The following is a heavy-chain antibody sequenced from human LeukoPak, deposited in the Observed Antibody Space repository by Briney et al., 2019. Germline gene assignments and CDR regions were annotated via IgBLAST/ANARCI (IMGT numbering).Heavy chain of an antibody. D-gene: IGHD3-22*01. CDR3: AKDTDPDSSGPVDY. V-gene: IGHV3-30*18. CDR1: GFTFSSYG. J-gene: IGHJ4*02. Sequence: GGSLRLSCAASGFTFSSYGMHWVRQAPGKGLEWVAVISYDGSNKYYADSVKGRFTISRDNSKNTLYLQMSSLRAEDTAVYYCAKDTDPDSSGPVDYWGQGTLVTVSS. CDR2: ISYDGSNK.